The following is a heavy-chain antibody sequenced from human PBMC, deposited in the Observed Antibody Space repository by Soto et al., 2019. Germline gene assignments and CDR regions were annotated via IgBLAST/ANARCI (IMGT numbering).Heavy chain of an antibody. J-gene: IGHJ5*02. CDR1: VFTFISYG. D-gene: IGHD5-18*01. Sequence: PGWSLRLSCASSVFTFISYGMHWVRQAPGKGLEWVAVIWYDGSNKYYADSVKGRFTISRDNSKNTLYLQMNSLRAEDTAVYYCARDRKWILNWFDPWGQGTLVTVSS. CDR3: ARDRKWILNWFDP. V-gene: IGHV3-33*01. CDR2: IWYDGSNK.